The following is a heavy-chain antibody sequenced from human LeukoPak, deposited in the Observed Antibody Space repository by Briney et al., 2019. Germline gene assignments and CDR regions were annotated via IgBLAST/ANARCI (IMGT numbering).Heavy chain of an antibody. D-gene: IGHD3-22*01. CDR2: ISSSSAYI. V-gene: IGHV3-21*01. CDR3: APPITMIVATSPAVDY. J-gene: IGHJ4*02. Sequence: GGSLRLSCAASGFTFSAYAINWVRQAPGKGLGWVSSISSSSAYIYYADSVKGRFTISRDNAKNSVYLQMSSLRAEDTAVYYCAPPITMIVATSPAVDYWGQGTLVTVSS. CDR1: GFTFSAYA.